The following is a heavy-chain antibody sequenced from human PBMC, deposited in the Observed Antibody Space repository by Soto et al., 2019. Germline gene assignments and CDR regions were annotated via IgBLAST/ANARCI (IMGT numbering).Heavy chain of an antibody. CDR3: AKETYAGPLDD. CDR1: GFTFSSYG. J-gene: IGHJ4*02. Sequence: QVQLVESGGGVVQPGRSLRLSCAASGFTFSSYGMHWVRQAPGKGLEWVAVISYDGSNKYYADSVKGRFTISRDNSKNTLYLQRNSLRAEDTAGYYCAKETYAGPLDDWGQGTLVTVSS. CDR2: ISYDGSNK. V-gene: IGHV3-30*18.